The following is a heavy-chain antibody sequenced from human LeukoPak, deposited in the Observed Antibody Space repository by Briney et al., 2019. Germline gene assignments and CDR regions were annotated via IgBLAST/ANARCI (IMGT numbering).Heavy chain of an antibody. V-gene: IGHV1-8*03. CDR2: MNPNSGNT. CDR3: ARGSPHWQSVLRFLEWFLGYYFDY. D-gene: IGHD3-3*01. CDR1: GYTFTSYD. J-gene: IGHJ4*02. Sequence: ASVKVSCKASGYTFTSYDINWVRQATGQGLEWVGWMNPNSGNTGYAQKFQGRVTITRNTSISTAYMELSSLRSEDTAVYYCARGSPHWQSVLRFLEWFLGYYFDYWGQGTLVTVSS.